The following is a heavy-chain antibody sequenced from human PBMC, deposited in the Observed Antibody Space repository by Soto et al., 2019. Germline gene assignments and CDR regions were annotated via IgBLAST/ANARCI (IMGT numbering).Heavy chain of an antibody. Sequence: PGESLKISCKGSGYNFTNYWIGWVRQMPEKGLEWMGIIYPRDSDTRYSPSFQGQVTFSADKSINTAYLQWSSLKASDTATYYCARAWGVGPITHGYFDYWGQGTPVTVSS. V-gene: IGHV5-51*01. CDR2: IYPRDSDT. D-gene: IGHD1-26*01. J-gene: IGHJ4*02. CDR3: ARAWGVGPITHGYFDY. CDR1: GYNFTNYW.